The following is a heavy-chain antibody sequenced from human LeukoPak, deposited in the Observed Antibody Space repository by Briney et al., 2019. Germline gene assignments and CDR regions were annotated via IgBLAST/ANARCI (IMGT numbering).Heavy chain of an antibody. CDR2: IYSGSST. V-gene: IGHV3-66*02. CDR3: ARVRASTTIFGVVRGNWFDP. CDR1: GFTVSSNY. Sequence: GGSLRLSCAASGFTVSSNYMSWVRQAPGKGLEWVSVIYSGSSTYYADSVKGRFTISRDNSKNTLYLQMNSLRAEDTAVYYCARVRASTTIFGVVRGNWFDPWGQGTLVTVSS. D-gene: IGHD3-3*01. J-gene: IGHJ5*02.